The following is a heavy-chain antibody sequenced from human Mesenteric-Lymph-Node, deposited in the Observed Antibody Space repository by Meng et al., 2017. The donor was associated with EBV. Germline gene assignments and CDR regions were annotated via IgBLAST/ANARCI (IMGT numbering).Heavy chain of an antibody. CDR1: GDSFSGYF. V-gene: IGHV4-34*02. Sequence: QFQQWGAGLLKPSEPLSLPCAVYGDSFSGYFWSWIRQTPGKGLEWIGEINHSGGTNYNPSLESRVTISVDASKNQFSLKLRSVTAADTAVYYCARGGGVLTPLDYWGQGGLVTVSS. D-gene: IGHD4-23*01. CDR3: ARGGGVLTPLDY. CDR2: INHSGGT. J-gene: IGHJ4*02.